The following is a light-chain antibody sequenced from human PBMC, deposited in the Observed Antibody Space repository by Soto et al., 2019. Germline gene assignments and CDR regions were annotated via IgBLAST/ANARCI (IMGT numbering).Light chain of an antibody. CDR3: QHYDTLPPT. CDR1: QDISNY. J-gene: IGKJ1*01. Sequence: DIQMTQSPSSLSASVGDRVTITCQASQDISNYLNWYQQKPGKAPKLLIYDASNLETGVPSRFSGSGSGTDFTFTISSLQPEDIATYYCQHYDTLPPTFG. CDR2: DAS. V-gene: IGKV1-33*01.